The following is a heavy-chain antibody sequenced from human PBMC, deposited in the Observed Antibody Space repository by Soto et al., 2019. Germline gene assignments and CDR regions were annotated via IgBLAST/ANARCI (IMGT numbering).Heavy chain of an antibody. Sequence: QVQLVQSGAEVKKPGSSVKVSCKASGGNFSSYAISWVRQAPGQGLEWMGGIIPIFGTANYAQKFQGRVTITADESTSTAYIELSTMRFEDTAVYYCARAATVTTYYFDYWGQGTLVTVSS. J-gene: IGHJ4*02. V-gene: IGHV1-69*01. CDR2: IIPIFGTA. D-gene: IGHD4-17*01. CDR1: GGNFSSYA. CDR3: ARAATVTTYYFDY.